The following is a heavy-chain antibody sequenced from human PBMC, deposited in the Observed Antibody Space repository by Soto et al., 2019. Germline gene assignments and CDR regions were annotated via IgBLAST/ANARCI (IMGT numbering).Heavy chain of an antibody. CDR1: GYTFTSYD. CDR2: MNPNSGNT. CDR3: ARGSRGFLSSSSTYGY. V-gene: IGHV1-8*01. D-gene: IGHD6-6*01. J-gene: IGHJ4*02. Sequence: GASVKVSCKASGYTFTSYDINWVRQATGQGLEWMGWMNPNSGNTGYAQKFQGRVTMTRNTSISTAYMELSSLRSEDTAVYYCARGSRGFLSSSSTYGYWGQGTLVTVSS.